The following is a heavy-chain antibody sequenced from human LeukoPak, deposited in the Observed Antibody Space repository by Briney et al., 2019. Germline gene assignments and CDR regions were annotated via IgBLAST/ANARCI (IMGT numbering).Heavy chain of an antibody. Sequence: SETLSLTCTVSGGSISSGDYYWSWIRQPPGKGLEWIGYIYYSGSTYYNPSLKSRVTISVDTSKNQFSLKLSSVTAADTAVYYCARPFSSSSAFDIWGQGTMVTVSS. CDR3: ARPFSSSSAFDI. V-gene: IGHV4-30-4*08. CDR1: GGSISSGDYY. J-gene: IGHJ3*02. CDR2: IYYSGST. D-gene: IGHD6-6*01.